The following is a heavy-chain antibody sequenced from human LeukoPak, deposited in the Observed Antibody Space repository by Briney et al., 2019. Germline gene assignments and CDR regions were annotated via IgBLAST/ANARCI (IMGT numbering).Heavy chain of an antibody. CDR1: GGSISSSSYY. CDR3: ARRDTAMVNDAFDI. Sequence: SETLSLTCTVSGGSISSSSYYWGWIRQPPGTGLEWIGNIYYSGSTFHNPSLKSRVTISVDTSKNQYSLKLSSVPAADTAVYYFARRDTAMVNDAFDIWGQGTMVTVSS. J-gene: IGHJ3*02. D-gene: IGHD5-18*01. V-gene: IGHV4-39*07. CDR2: IYYSGST.